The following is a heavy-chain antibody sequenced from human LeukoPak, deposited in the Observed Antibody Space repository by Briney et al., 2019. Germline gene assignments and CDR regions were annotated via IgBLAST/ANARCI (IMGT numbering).Heavy chain of an antibody. CDR3: ARRIPHIPHCSSTSCRREDPTNWFDP. D-gene: IGHD2-2*01. V-gene: IGHV5-51*01. J-gene: IGHJ5*02. CDR1: GYSFTSYW. CDR2: IYPGDSDT. Sequence: GESLKISCKGSGYSFTSYWIGWARQMPGKGLEWMGIIYPGDSDTRYSPSFQGQVTISADKSISTAYLQWSSLKASDTAMYYCARRIPHIPHCSSTSCRREDPTNWFDPWGQGTLVTVSS.